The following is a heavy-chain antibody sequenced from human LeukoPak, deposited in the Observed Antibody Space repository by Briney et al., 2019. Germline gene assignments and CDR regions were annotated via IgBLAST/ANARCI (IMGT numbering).Heavy chain of an antibody. Sequence: GSLRLSCAASGFTFSAYAMHWVRQAPGEGLEWVAVIWYDGGTIYYADSVQGRFTISRDNSRNTLYLQMNSLRVEDTAVYYCAKTATNWYLDSWGQGTLVTVSS. CDR2: IWYDGGTI. CDR3: AKTATNWYLDS. CDR1: GFTFSAYA. D-gene: IGHD1-1*01. V-gene: IGHV3-33*06. J-gene: IGHJ4*02.